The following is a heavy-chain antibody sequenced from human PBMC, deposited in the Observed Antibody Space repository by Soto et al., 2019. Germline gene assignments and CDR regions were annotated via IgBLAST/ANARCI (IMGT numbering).Heavy chain of an antibody. CDR1: GFTFSTCG. CDR2: ISGSGDYT. CDR3: ANHGGFDI. Sequence: EVQLLESGGGLVQPGGSLRLSCAASGFTFSTCGMSWVRQAPGKGLEWVSSISGSGDYTNYADSVKGRFTISRDNSKNTLYLQINSLTAEDTAVYYCANHGGFDIWGQGTMVAVSS. D-gene: IGHD4-17*01. J-gene: IGHJ3*02. V-gene: IGHV3-23*01.